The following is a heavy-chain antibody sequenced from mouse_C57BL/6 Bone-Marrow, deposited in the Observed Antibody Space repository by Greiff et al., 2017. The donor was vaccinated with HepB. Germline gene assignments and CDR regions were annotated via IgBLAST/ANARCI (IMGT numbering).Heavy chain of an antibody. Sequence: EVKLMESGGGLVQPGGSLKLSCAASGFTFSDYYMYWVRQTPEKRLEWVAYISNGGGSTYYPDTVKGRFTISRDNAKNTLYLQMSRLKSEDTAMYYCARQGYYSNSFAYWGQGTLVTVSA. CDR2: ISNGGGST. V-gene: IGHV5-12*01. J-gene: IGHJ3*01. CDR3: ARQGYYSNSFAY. CDR1: GFTFSDYY. D-gene: IGHD2-5*01.